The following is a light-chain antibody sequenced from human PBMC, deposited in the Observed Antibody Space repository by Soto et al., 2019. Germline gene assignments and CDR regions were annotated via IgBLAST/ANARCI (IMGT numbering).Light chain of an antibody. J-gene: IGKJ4*01. CDR3: QQSYSTLT. Sequence: DIQMTQSPSSLSAAVGDRVTITFRASQSISSYLNWYQQKPGKAPKLLIYAASSLQSGVPSRFSGSGHGTDFTLTISSLPPEDFATYYCQQSYSTLTFGGGTKVDIK. CDR2: AAS. V-gene: IGKV1-39*01. CDR1: QSISSY.